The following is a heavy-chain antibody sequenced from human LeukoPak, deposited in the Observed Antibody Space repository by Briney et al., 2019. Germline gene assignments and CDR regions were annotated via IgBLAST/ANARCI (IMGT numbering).Heavy chain of an antibody. D-gene: IGHD6-19*01. Sequence: GRSLRLSCAASGFTFSDYYMSWIRQAPGKGLEWVSYISSSGSTIYYADSVKGRFTISRDNAKNSLYLQMNSLRAEDTAVYYCARDLAVAGIKSMDFDYWGQGTLVTVSS. V-gene: IGHV3-11*01. CDR1: GFTFSDYY. CDR2: ISSSGSTI. CDR3: ARDLAVAGIKSMDFDY. J-gene: IGHJ4*02.